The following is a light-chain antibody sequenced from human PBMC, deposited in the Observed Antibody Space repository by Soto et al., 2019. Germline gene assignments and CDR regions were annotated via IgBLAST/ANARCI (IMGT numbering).Light chain of an antibody. J-gene: IGKJ4*01. CDR3: QQRSNWPPVVT. CDR2: DAS. Sequence: EIVLTQSPATLSLSPVQRATLSCRASQSVSSYLAWYQQKPGQAPRLLIYDASNRATGIPARFSGSGSGTDCTLTISCLELKDFAVYYCQQRSNWPPVVTFVGGTKVEIK. CDR1: QSVSSY. V-gene: IGKV3-11*01.